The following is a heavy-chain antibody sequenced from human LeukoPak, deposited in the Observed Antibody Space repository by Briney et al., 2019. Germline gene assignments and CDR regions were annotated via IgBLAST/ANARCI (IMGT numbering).Heavy chain of an antibody. V-gene: IGHV1-46*01. J-gene: IGHJ3*02. CDR1: GYTFTSYY. CDR3: ARGPTDPYDAFDI. Sequence: ASVKVSCKASGYTFTSYYMHWVRQAPGQGLEWMGIINPGGGSTSYAQKFQGRVTMTRDMSTSTVYMELSSLRSEDTAVYYCARGPTDPYDAFDIWGQGTMVTVSS. CDR2: INPGGGST.